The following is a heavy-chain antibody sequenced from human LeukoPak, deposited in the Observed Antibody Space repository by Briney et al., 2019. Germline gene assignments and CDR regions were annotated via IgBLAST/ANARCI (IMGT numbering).Heavy chain of an antibody. CDR2: IYNSDSGST. D-gene: IGHD3-10*01. V-gene: IGHV4-59*11. J-gene: IGHJ4*02. CDR1: GGSISGHY. CDR3: ARGGHYGLDH. Sequence: SETLSLTCIVSGGSISGHYWSWIRQPPGMGLEWIGYIYNSDSGSTNYNPSLKSRVTISVDTSKNQFSLKLSSVTAADTAVYYCARGGHYGLDHWGQGTLVTVSS.